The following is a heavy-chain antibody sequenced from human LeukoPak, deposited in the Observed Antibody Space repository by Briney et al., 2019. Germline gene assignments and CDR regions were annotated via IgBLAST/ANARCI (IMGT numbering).Heavy chain of an antibody. V-gene: IGHV3-7*03. CDR3: ARIGHDLYQTFDF. CDR1: GFNXRAXW. Sequence: SXRLXCTTPGFNXRAXWMGWVRQAPGXGLXXXANIHQHGSKENYLDSVKGRFTISRDNAKSSIYLQMNSLRAEDTAIYYCARIGHDLYQTFDFWGNGNLITVSS. D-gene: IGHD2-2*01. J-gene: IGHJ4*01. CDR2: IHQHGSKE.